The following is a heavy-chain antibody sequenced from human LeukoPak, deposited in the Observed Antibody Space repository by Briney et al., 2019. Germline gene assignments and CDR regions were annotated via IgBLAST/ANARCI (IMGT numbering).Heavy chain of an antibody. CDR3: ARVLWFGEKHFDY. Sequence: MPSETLSLTCTVSGGSISSSSYYWGWIRQPPGKGLEWIGSIYYSGSTYYNPSLKSRVTISVDTSKNQFSLKLSSVTAADTAVYYCARVLWFGEKHFDYWGQGTLVTVSS. CDR2: IYYSGST. V-gene: IGHV4-39*07. D-gene: IGHD3-10*01. CDR1: GGSISSSSYY. J-gene: IGHJ4*02.